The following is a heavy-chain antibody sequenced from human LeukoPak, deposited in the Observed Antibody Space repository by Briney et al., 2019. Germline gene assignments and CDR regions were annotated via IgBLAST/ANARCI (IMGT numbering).Heavy chain of an antibody. J-gene: IGHJ3*02. Sequence: GGSLRLSCAASGFTFSSYAMSWVRQAPGKGLEWVSAISGSGGSTYYADSVKGRFTISRDNSKNTLYLQMNSLRAEDTSVYYCAKDVAIFGVVDAFDIWGQGTMVTVSS. CDR1: GFTFSSYA. CDR2: ISGSGGST. CDR3: AKDVAIFGVVDAFDI. D-gene: IGHD3-3*01. V-gene: IGHV3-23*01.